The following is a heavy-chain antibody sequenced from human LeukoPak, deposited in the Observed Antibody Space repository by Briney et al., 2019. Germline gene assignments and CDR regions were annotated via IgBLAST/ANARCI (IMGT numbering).Heavy chain of an antibody. V-gene: IGHV3-21*04. CDR2: ISGSSSYI. Sequence: GGSLRLSCAASGFTFSSYSMNWVRQAPGQGLEWVSSISGSSSYIYYADPVKGRFTISRDNSKSTLYLQMNSLRVEDTAVYYCGSSTFHYYYHGMDVWGQGATVTVSS. CDR3: GSSTFHYYYHGMDV. CDR1: GFTFSSYS. J-gene: IGHJ6*02.